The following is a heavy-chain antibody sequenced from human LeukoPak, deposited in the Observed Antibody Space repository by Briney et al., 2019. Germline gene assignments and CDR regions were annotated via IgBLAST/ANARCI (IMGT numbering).Heavy chain of an antibody. J-gene: IGHJ5*02. CDR3: AKDGAQYSSGPECDP. CDR2: ISHDGMNA. V-gene: IGHV3-23*01. CDR1: GLHFSGTA. Sequence: PGGSLRLSCAASGLHFSGTAMSWVRQAPGQGLEWVSAISHDGMNAYYADSVKGRFTISRDNSKNTVSLEMSSLTAADTGVYYCAKDGAQYSSGPECDPRGQGALVTVSP. D-gene: IGHD6-19*01.